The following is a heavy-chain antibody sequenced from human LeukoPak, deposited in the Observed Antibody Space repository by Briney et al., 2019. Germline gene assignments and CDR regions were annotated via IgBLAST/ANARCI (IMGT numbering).Heavy chain of an antibody. Sequence: ASVKVSCKASGYTFTGYYMHWVRQAPGQGLEWMGWINPNSGGTNYAQKFQGRVTMTRDTSISTAYMELSRLRSDDTAVYYCARKAVGATHDAFDIWGQGTMVTVSS. CDR1: GYTFTGYY. CDR3: ARKAVGATHDAFDI. V-gene: IGHV1-2*02. CDR2: INPNSGGT. D-gene: IGHD1-26*01. J-gene: IGHJ3*02.